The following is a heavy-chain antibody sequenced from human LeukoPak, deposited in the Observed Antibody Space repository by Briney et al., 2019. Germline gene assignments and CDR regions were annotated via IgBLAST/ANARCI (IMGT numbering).Heavy chain of an antibody. J-gene: IGHJ5*02. CDR2: IYYSGST. Sequence: SETLSLTCTVSGGSISSYYWSWMRQPPGKGREWIGYIYYSGSTNYHPSLKSRVTISVDTSKNQFSLKLSSVTAADTAVYYCARGRWFGGYSYGYRWFDPWGQGTLVTVSS. CDR1: GGSISSYY. D-gene: IGHD5-18*01. CDR3: ARGRWFGGYSYGYRWFDP. V-gene: IGHV4-59*12.